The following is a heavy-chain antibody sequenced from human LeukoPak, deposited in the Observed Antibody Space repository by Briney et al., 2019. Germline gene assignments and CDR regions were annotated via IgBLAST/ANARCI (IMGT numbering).Heavy chain of an antibody. Sequence: SETLSLTCTVSGGSINSNNYYWGWIRQPPGKGLEWIGSIYYSGSTNYNSSLKSRVTISVDTSKNQFSLKLSSVTAADTAVYYCARGDYPPFQYGMDVWGQGTTVTVSS. CDR2: IYYSGST. V-gene: IGHV4-39*07. CDR1: GGSINSNNYY. D-gene: IGHD4-17*01. CDR3: ARGDYPPFQYGMDV. J-gene: IGHJ6*02.